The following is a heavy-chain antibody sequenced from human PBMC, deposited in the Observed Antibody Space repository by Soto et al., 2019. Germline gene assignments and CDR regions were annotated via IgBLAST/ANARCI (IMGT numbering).Heavy chain of an antibody. CDR2: IFGSGGGI. J-gene: IGHJ4*02. CDR3: ANDAVYGDGLWLMDH. Sequence: EVQLLESGGGLVQPGGSLRLSCTASGFTFSKFAMTWVRQAPGKGLECVSGIFGSGGGIEYADSVKGRFTISRDNSKKKLYLQMTHLRADDTAVYSCANDAVYGDGLWLMDHWGQGTQVTVSS. V-gene: IGHV3-23*01. CDR1: GFTFSKFA. D-gene: IGHD4-17*01.